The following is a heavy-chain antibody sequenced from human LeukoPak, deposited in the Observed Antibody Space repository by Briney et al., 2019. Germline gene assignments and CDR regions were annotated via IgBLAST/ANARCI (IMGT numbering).Heavy chain of an antibody. CDR2: ISTDGSST. V-gene: IGHV3-74*01. CDR1: GFTFSSYA. J-gene: IGHJ4*02. Sequence: GGSLRLSCAASGFTFSSYAMSWVRQAPGKGLVWVSRISTDGSSTTYADSVKGRFTISRDNAKNTLYLQMNSLRAEDTAVYYCARGSNYAFDYWGQGTLVTVSS. D-gene: IGHD4/OR15-4a*01. CDR3: ARGSNYAFDY.